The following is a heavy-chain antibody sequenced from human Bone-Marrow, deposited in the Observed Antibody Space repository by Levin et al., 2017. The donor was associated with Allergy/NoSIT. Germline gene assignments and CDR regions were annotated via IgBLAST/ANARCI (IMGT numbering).Heavy chain of an antibody. CDR3: AKVSTRTSCYVNYYYYYMDV. CDR1: GFTFSSYG. CDR2: ISYDGSNK. D-gene: IGHD2-2*01. V-gene: IGHV3-30*18. J-gene: IGHJ6*03. Sequence: QAGGSLRLSCAASGFTFSSYGMHWVRQAPGKGLEWVAVISYDGSNKYYADSVKGRFTISRDNSKNTLYLQMNSLRAEDTAVYYCAKVSTRTSCYVNYYYYYMDVWGKGTTVTVSS.